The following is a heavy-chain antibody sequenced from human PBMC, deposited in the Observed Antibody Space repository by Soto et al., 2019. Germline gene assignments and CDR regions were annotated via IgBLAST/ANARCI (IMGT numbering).Heavy chain of an antibody. J-gene: IGHJ4*02. CDR3: ARGEYDNSGVFDQ. D-gene: IGHD3-22*01. CDR2: IWYDGRNK. V-gene: IGHV3-33*01. Sequence: QVQLVESGGGVVQPGTSLRVSCAASGFTFSTYGMHWVRQAPGKGLEWVAVIWYDGRNKYYADSVEGRFTISRDNSKNTLYLQMNSLRAEDTAVYYGARGEYDNSGVFDQWGQVTLVTVSS. CDR1: GFTFSTYG.